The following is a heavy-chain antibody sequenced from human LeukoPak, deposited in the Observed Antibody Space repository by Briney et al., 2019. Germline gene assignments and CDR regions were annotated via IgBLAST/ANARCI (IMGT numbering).Heavy chain of an antibody. CDR1: GYTFTTYA. V-gene: IGHV1-18*01. J-gene: IGHJ4*02. D-gene: IGHD3-10*01. CDR3: ARDAAHYASGSYHEFDY. CDR2: LSAYNGDT. Sequence: ASVKVSCQASGYTFTTYAINWVRQAPGQGLEWMGWLSAYNGDTNYAQKLQGRVTMTTDTFTSTAYMELRSLRSDDTAVYYCARDAAHYASGSYHEFDYWGQGTLVTVSS.